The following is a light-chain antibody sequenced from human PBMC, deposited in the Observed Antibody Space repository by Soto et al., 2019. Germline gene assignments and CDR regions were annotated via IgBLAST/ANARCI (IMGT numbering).Light chain of an antibody. CDR1: ISDVGGYNY. J-gene: IGLJ1*01. V-gene: IGLV2-14*01. Sequence: QSVLTQPASVSGSTGQSITISCTGTISDVGGYNYVSWYQQRPGKAPKLMIFEVSHWPSGVSNRFSGSKSGNTAYLTISGLHAEDEADYYCSSYTSSSTLYVFGTGTKVTLL. CDR2: EVS. CDR3: SSYTSSSTLYV.